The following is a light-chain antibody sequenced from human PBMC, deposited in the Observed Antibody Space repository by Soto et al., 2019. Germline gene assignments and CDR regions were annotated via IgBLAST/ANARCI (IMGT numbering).Light chain of an antibody. J-gene: IGKJ1*01. CDR1: QTVRNNY. CDR3: QQYGSSGT. Sequence: ELVLAQSAGSLWLSPGERSAVSCRASQTVRNNYLAWYQQKPGQAPRLLIYGASSRATGIPDRFSGSGSRTDFTLTISRLEPEDFAVYHCQQYGSSGTFGQGTKVDIK. CDR2: GAS. V-gene: IGKV3-20*01.